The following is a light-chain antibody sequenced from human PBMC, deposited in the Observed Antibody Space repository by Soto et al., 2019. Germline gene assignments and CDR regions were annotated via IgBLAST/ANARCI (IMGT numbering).Light chain of an antibody. CDR2: LNSDGSH. Sequence: QPVLTQSPSASACLGASVKLTCTLRSGHSSYAIAWHQQQPEKGPRYLMKLNSDGSHSKGDGIPDRFSGSSSGAERYLTISSLQSEDEADYYCQTWGTGIRVVFGGGTKLTVL. V-gene: IGLV4-69*01. CDR3: QTWGTGIRVV. J-gene: IGLJ2*01. CDR1: SGHSSYA.